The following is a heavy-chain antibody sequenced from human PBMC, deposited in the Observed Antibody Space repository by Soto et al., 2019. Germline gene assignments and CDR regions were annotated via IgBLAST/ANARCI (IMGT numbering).Heavy chain of an antibody. J-gene: IGHJ5*02. CDR2: IYYSGST. D-gene: IGHD4-17*01. CDR1: GGSISSYY. CDR3: ARASESGDYADWNWFDP. Sequence: SETLSLTCTVSGGSISSYYWSWIRQPPGKGLEWIGYIYYSGSTNYNPSLKSRVTISVDTSKNQFSLKLSSVTAADTAVYYCARASESGDYADWNWFDPWGQGTLVTVSS. V-gene: IGHV4-59*08.